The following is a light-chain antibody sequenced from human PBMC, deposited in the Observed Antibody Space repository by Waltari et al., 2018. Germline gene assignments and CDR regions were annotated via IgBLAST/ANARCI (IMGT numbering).Light chain of an antibody. CDR3: SSYTNSDTHVI. CDR2: DVN. J-gene: IGLJ2*01. Sequence: QSTLTQPASVSGSPGQSITISCTGTNSDVGGYNYVSWYQQLPGKAPKLMIYDVNKSPSGFSNRFSCSKSGNPASLSISGLQAEDDAYYYFSSYTNSDTHVIFGGGTKLTVL. V-gene: IGLV2-14*03. CDR1: NSDVGGYNY.